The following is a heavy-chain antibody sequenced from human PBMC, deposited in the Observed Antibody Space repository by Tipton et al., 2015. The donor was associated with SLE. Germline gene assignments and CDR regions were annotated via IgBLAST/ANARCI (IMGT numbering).Heavy chain of an antibody. V-gene: IGHV4-34*01. J-gene: IGHJ4*02. Sequence: TLSLTCAVYGGSFSGYYWSWIRQPPGKGLEWIGEINHSGSTNYNPSLKSRVTISIDTSKNQLSLKVSSVTAADTAVYYCARGRYCSSTSCSYYFDYWGQGTLVTVSS. CDR1: GGSFSGYY. D-gene: IGHD2-2*01. CDR2: INHSGST. CDR3: ARGRYCSSTSCSYYFDY.